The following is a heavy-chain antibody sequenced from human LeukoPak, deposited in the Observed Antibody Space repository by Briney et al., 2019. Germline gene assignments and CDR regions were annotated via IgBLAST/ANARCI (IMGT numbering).Heavy chain of an antibody. J-gene: IGHJ4*02. CDR2: ISGSGGST. CDR1: GFTFSSYA. V-gene: IGHV3-23*01. D-gene: IGHD3-16*02. CDR3: AKGLITFGGVIVQPFDY. Sequence: GGSLRLSCAASGFTFSSYAMSWVRQAPGKGLEWVSAISGSGGSTYYADSVKGRFTISRDNSKNTLYLQMNSLRAEDTAVYYRAKGLITFGGVIVQPFDYWGQGTLVTVSS.